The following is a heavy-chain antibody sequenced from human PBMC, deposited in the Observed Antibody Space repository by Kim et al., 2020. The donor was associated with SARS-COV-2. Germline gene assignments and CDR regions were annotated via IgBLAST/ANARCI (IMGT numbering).Heavy chain of an antibody. V-gene: IGHV3-23*01. CDR2: IISSGGST. CDR3: AKYCISASCTGRYFDL. D-gene: IGHD2-15*01. Sequence: GGSLRLSCAASGFTFGTYDMHWVRQAPGRGLEWVPGIISSGGSTYYADSAKGRFTISRDNFKNTVYLQLSSLRAEDTAVYYCAKYCISASCTGRYFDLWGRGTPVTVSS. CDR1: GFTFGTYD. J-gene: IGHJ2*01.